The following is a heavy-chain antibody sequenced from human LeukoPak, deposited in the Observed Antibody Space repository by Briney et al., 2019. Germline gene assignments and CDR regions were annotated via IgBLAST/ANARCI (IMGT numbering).Heavy chain of an antibody. V-gene: IGHV4-59*01. D-gene: IGHD5-18*01. CDR3: ARAVDTAMVTPHYFDY. CDR1: GGSINNYY. Sequence: SETLSLTCNVSGGSINNYYWSWIRQPPGKGLEWRGYVYYSGNTNYNPSLKSRVTISVDTSKSQFSLKLTSATAADTAVYYCARAVDTAMVTPHYFDYWGQGTLVTVSS. J-gene: IGHJ4*02. CDR2: VYYSGNT.